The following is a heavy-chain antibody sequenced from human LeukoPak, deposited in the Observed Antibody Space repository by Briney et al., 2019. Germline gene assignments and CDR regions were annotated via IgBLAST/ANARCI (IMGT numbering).Heavy chain of an antibody. Sequence: PSETLSLTCAVSGDSISTSYYWGWIRQSPGKGLEWIGNIYYTGTTYYNPSLKSRVTISVDTSKNQFSLKLSSVTAADTAVYYCARVLDSSWTLDYYYYGMDVWGQGTTVTVSS. J-gene: IGHJ6*02. V-gene: IGHV4-39*07. CDR2: IYYTGTT. CDR3: ARVLDSSWTLDYYYYGMDV. CDR1: GDSISTSYY. D-gene: IGHD6-13*01.